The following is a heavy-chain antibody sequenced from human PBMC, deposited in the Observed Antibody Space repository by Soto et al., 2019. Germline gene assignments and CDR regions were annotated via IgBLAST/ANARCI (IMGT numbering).Heavy chain of an antibody. CDR1: GYSFTIYW. J-gene: IGHJ6*02. V-gene: IGHV5-10-1*01. Sequence: GESLKISCNGSGYSFTIYWISWVRQMPGKGLEWMGRIDPSDSYTNYSPSFQGHVTISADKSISTAYLQWSSLKASDTAMYYCGLAYYYYGMDVWGQGTTVTVSS. CDR2: IDPSDSYT. CDR3: GLAYYYYGMDV.